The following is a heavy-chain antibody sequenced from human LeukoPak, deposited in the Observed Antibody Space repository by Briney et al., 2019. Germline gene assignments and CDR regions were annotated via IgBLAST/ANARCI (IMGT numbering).Heavy chain of an antibody. J-gene: IGHJ3*02. CDR3: ARVGYSYGWDDAFDI. CDR2: INSDASRT. CDR1: GFTFSSYW. V-gene: IGHV3-74*01. Sequence: GGPLRLSCAASGFTFSSYWMHWFRQAPGKGLVWFSRINSDASRTSYADSVKGRFTISRANAKNTLYLQMNSRRAEDTAVYYCARVGYSYGWDDAFDIWGQGTIVTVSS. D-gene: IGHD5-18*01.